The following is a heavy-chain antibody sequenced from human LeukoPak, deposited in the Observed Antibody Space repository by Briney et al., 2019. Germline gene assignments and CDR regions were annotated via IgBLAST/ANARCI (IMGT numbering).Heavy chain of an antibody. V-gene: IGHV1-69*05. D-gene: IGHD3-22*01. CDR1: GGTFSSYA. Sequence: SVKVSCKASGGTFSSYAISWVRQAPGQGLEWMGGIIPIFGTANYAQKFQGRVTITTDESTSTAYMELSSLRSEDAAVYYCAREGFSSGSVDYYYYMDVWGKGTTVTVSS. CDR3: AREGFSSGSVDYYYYMDV. J-gene: IGHJ6*03. CDR2: IIPIFGTA.